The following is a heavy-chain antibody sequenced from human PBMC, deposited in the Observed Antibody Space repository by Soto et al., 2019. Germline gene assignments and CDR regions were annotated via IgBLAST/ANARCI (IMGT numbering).Heavy chain of an antibody. CDR3: ARGDTPMITGMDSFDI. D-gene: IGHD5-18*01. Sequence: GGSLRLSCASSGFTFIRYWMNWVRQAPGEGLEWVANIKQDGTEKNYVGSVKGRFTISRDNARNSLYLQMDSLRAEDTAVYFCARGDTPMITGMDSFDIWGQGTMVTVSS. V-gene: IGHV3-7*01. J-gene: IGHJ3*02. CDR2: IKQDGTEK. CDR1: GFTFIRYW.